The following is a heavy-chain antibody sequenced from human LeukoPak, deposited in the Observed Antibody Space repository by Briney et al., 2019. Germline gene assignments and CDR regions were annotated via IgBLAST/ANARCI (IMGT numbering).Heavy chain of an antibody. Sequence: PSQTLSLTCTVSGGSISSGSYYSRWIRQPAGKGLEWIGRIYTSGSTNYNPSLKSRVTLSVDTSTNQFSLKLSSVTAADTAVYYCARVRAARLYFDYWGQGTLVTVSS. CDR1: GGSISSGSYY. D-gene: IGHD6-6*01. J-gene: IGHJ4*02. V-gene: IGHV4-61*02. CDR3: ARVRAARLYFDY. CDR2: IYTSGST.